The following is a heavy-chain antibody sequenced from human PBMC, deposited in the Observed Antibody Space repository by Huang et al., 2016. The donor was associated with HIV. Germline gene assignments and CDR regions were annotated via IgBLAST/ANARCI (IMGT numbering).Heavy chain of an antibody. J-gene: IGHJ3*02. D-gene: IGHD5-18*01. CDR3: ARAKDTWDAYDI. V-gene: IGHV3-30*04. CDR1: GFPFNNHA. CDR2: ISNDGRNN. Sequence: QVQLVESGGGVVQPGRSLRLYCAASGFPFNNHAMHWVRQAPGKGLDWVACISNDGRNNYYADSVKCLFTIDRDSSKSTLFLHMTSLRTEDTAVYYCARAKDTWDAYDIWGQGTMVIVSS.